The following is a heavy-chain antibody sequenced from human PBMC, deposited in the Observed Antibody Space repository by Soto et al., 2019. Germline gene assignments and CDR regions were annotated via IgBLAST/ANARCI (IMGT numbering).Heavy chain of an antibody. CDR1: GFPFSSYA. D-gene: IGHD6-25*01. Sequence: GSLRLSCAASGFPFSSYAISWVRQAPGRGLEWVAASTGAGGGTYNLEAVKGRFTVSRDNSKKTVYLQLDGLRAEDTAVYYCAKGHRGYQGDYNYYGMDVWGEGTTVTVYS. CDR3: AKGHRGYQGDYNYYGMDV. CDR2: STGAGGGT. J-gene: IGHJ6*04. V-gene: IGHV3-23*01.